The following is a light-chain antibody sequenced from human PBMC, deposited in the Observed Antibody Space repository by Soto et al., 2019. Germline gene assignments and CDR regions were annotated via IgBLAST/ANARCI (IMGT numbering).Light chain of an antibody. CDR2: KAS. CDR1: QSIRNF. Sequence: DIQMTQSPSTVSASVGDRVTITCRASQSIRNFLAWYQQKPGKAPKLLIYKASNLESGVPSRFSGSGSGTEFTLTISSLQPDDFATYYCQHYNSYWTFGQWTKVEI. V-gene: IGKV1-5*03. J-gene: IGKJ1*01. CDR3: QHYNSYWT.